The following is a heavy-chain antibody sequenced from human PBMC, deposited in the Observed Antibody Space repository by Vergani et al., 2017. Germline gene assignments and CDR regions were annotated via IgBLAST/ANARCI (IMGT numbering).Heavy chain of an antibody. V-gene: IGHV3-11*01. Sequence: VQLVESGGGLVKPGGSLRLSCAASGFTFSSYSMSWIRQAPGKGLEWVSYISSSGSTIYYADSVKGRFTISRDNAKNSLYLQMNSLRAEDTAVYYCARDFGIFCPQGGCGWFDPWGQGTLVTVSS. D-gene: IGHD3-9*01. CDR2: ISSSGSTI. CDR1: GFTFSSYS. CDR3: ARDFGIFCPQGGCGWFDP. J-gene: IGHJ5*02.